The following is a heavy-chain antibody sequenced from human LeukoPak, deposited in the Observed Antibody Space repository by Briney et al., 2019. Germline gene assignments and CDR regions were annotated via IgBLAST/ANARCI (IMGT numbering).Heavy chain of an antibody. V-gene: IGHV1-18*04. Sequence: ASVKVSCKASGYTFTSYGISWVRQAPGQGLEWMGWISACNGNTNYAQKLQGRVTMTTDTSTSTAYMELRSLRSDDTAVYYCARANVLLWFGEFDYWGQGTLVTVSS. D-gene: IGHD3-10*01. CDR2: ISACNGNT. J-gene: IGHJ4*02. CDR3: ARANVLLWFGEFDY. CDR1: GYTFTSYG.